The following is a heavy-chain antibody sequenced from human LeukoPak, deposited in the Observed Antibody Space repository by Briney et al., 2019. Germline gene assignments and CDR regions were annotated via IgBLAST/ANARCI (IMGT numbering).Heavy chain of an antibody. CDR2: IRKKVNGYTT. CDR3: VSASGSYSYWLDP. D-gene: IGHD1-26*01. V-gene: IGHV3-72*01. Sequence: GGSLRLSCAASGFTVSSNYMSWVRQAPGRGLEWVGRIRKKVNGYTTEYAASVKGRFTISRDDSKNSLFLQMNSLKTEDTAMYYCVSASGSYSYWLDPWGQGTLVTVFS. J-gene: IGHJ5*02. CDR1: GFTVSSNY.